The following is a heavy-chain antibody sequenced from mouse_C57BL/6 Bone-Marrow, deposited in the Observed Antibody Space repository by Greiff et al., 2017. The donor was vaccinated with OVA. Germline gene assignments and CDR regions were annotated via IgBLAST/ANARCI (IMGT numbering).Heavy chain of an antibody. J-gene: IGHJ3*01. CDR3: ARWSPYDGFAY. V-gene: IGHV1-22*01. Sequence: VQLQQSGPELVKPGASVTMSCKASGYTFTDYNMHWVKQSHGKSLEWIGYINPNNGGTSYNQKFKGKATLTVNKSSSTAYMELRSLTSEDTAVYYCARWSPYDGFAYWGQGTLVTVSA. D-gene: IGHD2-12*01. CDR2: INPNNGGT. CDR1: GYTFTDYN.